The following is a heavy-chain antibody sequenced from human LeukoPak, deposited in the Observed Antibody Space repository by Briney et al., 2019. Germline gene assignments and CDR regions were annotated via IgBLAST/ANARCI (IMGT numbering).Heavy chain of an antibody. CDR2: ISGSGGST. CDR3: AKDPGYSYGYNPLTY. CDR1: GFTFSSYA. J-gene: IGHJ4*02. V-gene: IGHV3-23*01. Sequence: PGGSLRLSCAASGFTFSSYAMSWVRQAPGKGLEWVSAISGSGGSTYYADSVKGRFTISRDNSKNTLYLQMNSLRAEDTAVYYCAKDPGYSYGYNPLTYWGQGTLVTVSS. D-gene: IGHD5-18*01.